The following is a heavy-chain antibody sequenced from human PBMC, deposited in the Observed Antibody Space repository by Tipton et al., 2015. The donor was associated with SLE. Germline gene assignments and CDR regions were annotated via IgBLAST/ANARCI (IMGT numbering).Heavy chain of an antibody. CDR1: GASISSDNSY. V-gene: IGHV4-61*09. CDR3: AREGGYAGSGSYGTV. Sequence: TLSLTCTVSGASISSDNSYWTWIRQPAGKGLEWIGHIHTSGFTTYNPSLKSRVTISVDTSKNQFSLELNSVTAADTAVYFCAREGGYAGSGSYGTVWGQGTTVTVSS. CDR2: IHTSGFT. D-gene: IGHD3-10*01. J-gene: IGHJ6*02.